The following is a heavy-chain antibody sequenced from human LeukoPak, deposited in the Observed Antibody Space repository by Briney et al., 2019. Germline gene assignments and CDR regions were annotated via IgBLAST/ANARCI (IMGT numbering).Heavy chain of an antibody. D-gene: IGHD6-13*01. J-gene: IGHJ4*02. V-gene: IGHV3-66*01. Sequence: GGSLRLSCAASGFTVSSNYMSWVRQAPGKGLEWVSVIYSGGSTYYADSVKGRSTISRDNSKNTLYLQMNSPRAEDTAVYYCARIYSSSWAKMDYWGQGTLVTVSS. CDR3: ARIYSSSWAKMDY. CDR1: GFTVSSNY. CDR2: IYSGGST.